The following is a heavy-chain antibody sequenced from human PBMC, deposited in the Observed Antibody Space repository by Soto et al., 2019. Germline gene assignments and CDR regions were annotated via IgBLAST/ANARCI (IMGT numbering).Heavy chain of an antibody. J-gene: IGHJ4*02. CDR1: GFTFSSYE. CDR3: ARDILYNWNYFDY. Sequence: EVQLVESGGGLVQPGGSLRLSCVASGFTFSSYEMNWVRQAPGKGLEWVSYISSSGSTIYYADSVKGRFTISRDNAKNSLYLQMNSLRAEDTAVYYCARDILYNWNYFDYWGQGTLVTVSS. D-gene: IGHD1-20*01. V-gene: IGHV3-48*03. CDR2: ISSSGSTI.